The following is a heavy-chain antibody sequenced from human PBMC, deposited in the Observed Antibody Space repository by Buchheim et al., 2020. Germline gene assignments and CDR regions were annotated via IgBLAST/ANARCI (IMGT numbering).Heavy chain of an antibody. V-gene: IGHV3-30*18. Sequence: QVQLVESGGGVVQPGRSLRLSCAASGFTFSSYGMHWVRQAPGKGLEWVAVISYDGSNKYYADSVKGRFTISRDNSKNTLYLQMNSLRAEDTAVYYCAKERSITIFVRPERFWDYWGQGTL. D-gene: IGHD3-3*01. CDR1: GFTFSSYG. CDR2: ISYDGSNK. CDR3: AKERSITIFVRPERFWDY. J-gene: IGHJ4*02.